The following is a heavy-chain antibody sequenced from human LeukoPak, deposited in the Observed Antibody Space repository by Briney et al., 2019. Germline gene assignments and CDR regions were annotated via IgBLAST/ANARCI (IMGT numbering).Heavy chain of an antibody. Sequence: PSQTLSLTCTVSGGSISSGSYYWSWIRQPAGKGLEWIGRIYTSGSTNYNPSLKSRVTISVDTSKNQFSLKLSSVTAADTAVYYCARDRNYYDSSGYYTDAFDIWSQGTMVTVSS. CDR3: ARDRNYYDSSGYYTDAFDI. CDR1: GGSISSGSYY. J-gene: IGHJ3*02. CDR2: IYTSGST. V-gene: IGHV4-61*02. D-gene: IGHD3-22*01.